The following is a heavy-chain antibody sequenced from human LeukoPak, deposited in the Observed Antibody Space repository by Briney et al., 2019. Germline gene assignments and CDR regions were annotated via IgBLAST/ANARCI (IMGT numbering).Heavy chain of an antibody. CDR3: AKDEIAVAGISASRIGY. J-gene: IGHJ4*02. D-gene: IGHD6-19*01. V-gene: IGHV3-66*02. CDR1: GFTVSSKY. Sequence: HPGGSLRLSCAASGFTVSSKYMKWVRQAPGKGLEWVSVIYSGGDTYYADSVKGRFTISRDNSKNTLYLQMNSLRAEDTAVYYCAKDEIAVAGISASRIGYWGQGTLVTVSS. CDR2: IYSGGDT.